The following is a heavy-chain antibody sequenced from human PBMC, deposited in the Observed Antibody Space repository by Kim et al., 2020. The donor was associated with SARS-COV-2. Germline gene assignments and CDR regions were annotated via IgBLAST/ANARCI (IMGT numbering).Heavy chain of an antibody. D-gene: IGHD6-19*01. CDR2: T. Sequence: TNYNPSIKSRVTISVDKSKNQFSLKLSSVTAADTAVYCCARRAVAGPFDYWGQGTLVTVSS. V-gene: IGHV4-4*01. J-gene: IGHJ4*02. CDR3: ARRAVAGPFDY.